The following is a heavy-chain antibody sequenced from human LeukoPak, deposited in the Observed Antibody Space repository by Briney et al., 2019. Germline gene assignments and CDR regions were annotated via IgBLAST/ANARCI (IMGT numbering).Heavy chain of an antibody. CDR1: GFTFSSYS. V-gene: IGHV3-21*01. Sequence: GSLRLSCAASGFTFSSYSMNWVRQAPGKGLEWVSFMSNSSRYILYADSVKGRFTISRDNAKNSLYLQMNSLRAEDTAVYYCARDPYYYDSSGFPYFDYWGQGTLVTVSS. CDR3: ARDPYYYDSSGFPYFDY. D-gene: IGHD3-22*01. J-gene: IGHJ4*02. CDR2: MSNSSRYI.